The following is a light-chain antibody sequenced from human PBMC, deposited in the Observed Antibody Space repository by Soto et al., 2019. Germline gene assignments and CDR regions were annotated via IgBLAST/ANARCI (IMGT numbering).Light chain of an antibody. J-gene: IGKJ4*01. V-gene: IGKV3-11*01. CDR1: QSVSSY. CDR3: QQRSNRPLT. Sequence: EIVLTQSPATLSLSPGERATLSCRASQSVSSYLAWYQQKPGQAPRLLIYDASNRATGIPARFSGSGSGTDFTLTISSLEPEDFAVYDCQQRSNRPLTGGGGTKVEIK. CDR2: DAS.